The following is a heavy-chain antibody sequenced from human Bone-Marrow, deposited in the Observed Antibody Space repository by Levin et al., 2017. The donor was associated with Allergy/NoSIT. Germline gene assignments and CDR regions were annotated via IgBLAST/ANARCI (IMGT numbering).Heavy chain of an antibody. J-gene: IGHJ4*02. CDR3: AKTLGYCSGDSCYFYFDY. CDR2: IYHSGST. CDR1: GYSISSDYY. V-gene: IGHV4-38-2*01. D-gene: IGHD2-15*01. Sequence: PSQTLSLTCAVSGYSISSDYYWGWIRQPPGEGLEWIGNIYHSGSTYYNPSLKSRVTISVDTSKNQFSLKVTSVTAADTAVYYCAKTLGYCSGDSCYFYFDYWGRGTLVTVSS.